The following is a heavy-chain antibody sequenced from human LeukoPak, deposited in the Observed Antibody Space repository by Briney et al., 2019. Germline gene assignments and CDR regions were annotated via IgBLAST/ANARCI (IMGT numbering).Heavy chain of an antibody. V-gene: IGHV1-69*13. Sequence: GASVKVSCKASGGTFSSYAISWVRQAPGQGLEWMGRIIPIFGTANYAQKFQGRVTITADESTSTAYMELSSLRSEDTAVYYCARAPRIVVVPAASRDYYYYMDVWGKGTTVTVSS. J-gene: IGHJ6*03. CDR1: GGTFSSYA. CDR3: ARAPRIVVVPAASRDYYYYMDV. D-gene: IGHD2-2*01. CDR2: IIPIFGTA.